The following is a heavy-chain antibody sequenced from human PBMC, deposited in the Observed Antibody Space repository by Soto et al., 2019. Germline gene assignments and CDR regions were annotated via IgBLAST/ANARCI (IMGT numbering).Heavy chain of an antibody. CDR2: IYYTGST. CDR3: ARMDPVVTAAFDV. V-gene: IGHV4-39*01. Sequence: PSETLSLTCTVSGGSISSSSYYWGWIRQPPGKGLEWIGSIYYTGSTYYNPSLKSRVTISVDTSKNQFSLKLRSVTAADTAVYYCARMDPVVTAAFDVWGQGTMVTVSS. CDR1: GGSISSSSYY. D-gene: IGHD2-15*01. J-gene: IGHJ3*01.